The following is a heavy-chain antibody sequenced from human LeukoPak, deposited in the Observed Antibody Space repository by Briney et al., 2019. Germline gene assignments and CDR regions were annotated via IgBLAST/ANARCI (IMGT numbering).Heavy chain of an antibody. CDR2: ITGSGYYT. CDR3: AKGYDYSNIFDF. Sequence: GGSLRLSCVASGFTFDNYGMSWVRQAPGKGLEWVSGITGSGYYTYSADAVKGRFAISRDNSKNTVDLQMNSLRAEDTAVYYCAKGYDYSNIFDFWGQGTLVTVSS. CDR1: GFTFDNYG. J-gene: IGHJ4*02. D-gene: IGHD4-11*01. V-gene: IGHV3-23*01.